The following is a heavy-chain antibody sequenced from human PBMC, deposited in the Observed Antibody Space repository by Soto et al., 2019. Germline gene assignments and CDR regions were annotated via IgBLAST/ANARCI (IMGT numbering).Heavy chain of an antibody. CDR1: GFTFDDYA. CDR3: VKDESINWYSGHFRH. J-gene: IGHJ1*01. D-gene: IGHD6-13*01. V-gene: IGHV3-9*01. Sequence: GWSLRLSCAASGFTFDDYAMHWVRQVPGKGLEWVSGINWNSGSIGYGDSVKGRFAISRDNAKNSLHLQMNSLSAEDTAFYYCVKDESINWYSGHFRHWGQGTLVTVSS. CDR2: INWNSGSI.